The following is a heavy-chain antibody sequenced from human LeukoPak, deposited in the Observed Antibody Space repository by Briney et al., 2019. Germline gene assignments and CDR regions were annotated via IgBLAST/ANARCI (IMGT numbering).Heavy chain of an antibody. CDR3: ARGLAVAGTRWFDP. CDR1: GYTFTSYG. V-gene: IGHV1-18*01. Sequence: ASVKVSCKASGYTFTSYGIRWVRQAPGQGLEWMGWISAYNGNTNYAQKLQGRVTMTTDTSTSTAHMELRSLRSDDTAVYYCARGLAVAGTRWFDPWGQGTLVTVSS. J-gene: IGHJ5*02. D-gene: IGHD6-19*01. CDR2: ISAYNGNT.